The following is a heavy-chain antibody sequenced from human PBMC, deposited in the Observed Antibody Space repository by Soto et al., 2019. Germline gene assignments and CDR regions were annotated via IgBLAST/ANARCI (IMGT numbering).Heavy chain of an antibody. Sequence: PGGSLRLSCAASGFSVGSNFMTWVRQAPGKGLEWVSAISGSGGSTYYADSVKGRFTISRDNSKNTLYLQMNSLRAEDTAVYYCAKDRLPWATIAAAGRRYNWFDPWGQGTLVTVSS. CDR2: ISGSGGST. J-gene: IGHJ5*02. CDR1: GFSVGSNF. V-gene: IGHV3-23*01. CDR3: AKDRLPWATIAAAGRRYNWFDP. D-gene: IGHD6-13*01.